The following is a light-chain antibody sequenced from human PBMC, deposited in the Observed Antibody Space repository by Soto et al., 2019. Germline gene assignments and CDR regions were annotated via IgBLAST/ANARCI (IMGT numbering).Light chain of an antibody. J-gene: IGKJ5*01. CDR2: DAS. Sequence: VFSQSTATLSLSPGERATVSCRASQSVSSYLAWYQQKLGQAPRLLIYDASNRATGIPARFSGSGSGTDFTLTISSLEPEDFAVYYCQQRSNWPPITFGQGTRLEIK. CDR1: QSVSSY. V-gene: IGKV3-11*01. CDR3: QQRSNWPPIT.